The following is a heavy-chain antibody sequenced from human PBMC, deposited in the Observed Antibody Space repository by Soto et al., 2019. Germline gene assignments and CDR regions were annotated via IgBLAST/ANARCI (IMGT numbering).Heavy chain of an antibody. D-gene: IGHD3-10*01. V-gene: IGHV4-59*01. CDR1: GGSIINFY. Sequence: SETLSLTCTVSGGSIINFYWSWIRQPPGKGLEWIGHIYYSGSTNYNPSLKSRVTISVDTSKNQFSLKLNSVTAADTAVYYCARAGSYYSIDNWGQGTLVTVSS. J-gene: IGHJ4*02. CDR2: IYYSGST. CDR3: ARAGSYYSIDN.